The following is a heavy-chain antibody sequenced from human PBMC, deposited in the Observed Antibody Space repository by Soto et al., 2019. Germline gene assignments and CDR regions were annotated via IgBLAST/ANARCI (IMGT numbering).Heavy chain of an antibody. CDR1: GYTFTDYF. D-gene: IGHD1-1*01. V-gene: IGHV1-2*02. J-gene: IGHJ4*02. CDR3: ARSTQYSASLEFDY. CDR2: INPATGGT. Sequence: QVQLVQSGAEVRKPGASVKVACTASGYTFTDYFIHWVRQAPGQGLEWMGGINPATGGTVFAQNFQGRVTMARDTPVNTVNMELSSLRSGDTALYYCARSTQYSASLEFDYWGQGTLVAVAS.